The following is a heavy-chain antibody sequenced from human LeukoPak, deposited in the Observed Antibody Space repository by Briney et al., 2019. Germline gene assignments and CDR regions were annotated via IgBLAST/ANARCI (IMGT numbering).Heavy chain of an antibody. D-gene: IGHD7-27*01. CDR1: GGSIRSHY. CDR3: ASSTGDPPYDAFDT. Sequence: SSETLSLTCIVSGGSIRSHYWSWIRQPPGKGLEWIGYISYSGSTDYNPSLKSRVTISGDTSKNQLSLKVSSVTAADTAVYYCASSTGDPPYDAFDTWGQGTMVTVSS. V-gene: IGHV4-59*08. CDR2: ISYSGST. J-gene: IGHJ3*02.